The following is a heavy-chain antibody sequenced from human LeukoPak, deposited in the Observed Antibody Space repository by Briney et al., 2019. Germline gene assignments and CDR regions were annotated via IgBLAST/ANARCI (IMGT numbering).Heavy chain of an antibody. V-gene: IGHV3-15*01. CDR2: IKSKTDGGTT. J-gene: IGHJ6*03. CDR3: TTMTTADYYYYYMDV. CDR1: GFTFSNAW. Sequence: GGSLRLSCAASGFTFSNAWMSWVRQAPGKGLEWVGRIKSKTDGGTTDYAAPVKGRFTISRDDSKNTLYPQMNSLKTEDTAVYYCTTMTTADYYYYYMDVWGEGTTVTVSS. D-gene: IGHD4-11*01.